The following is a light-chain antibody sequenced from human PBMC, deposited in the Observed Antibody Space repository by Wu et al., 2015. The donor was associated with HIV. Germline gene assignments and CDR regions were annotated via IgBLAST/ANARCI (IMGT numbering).Light chain of an antibody. CDR2: DAS. V-gene: IGKV3-11*01. CDR1: QSVGSY. Sequence: EFVLTQSPATLSLSPGERAILSCRASQSVGSYLAWYQQKPGQSPRLLIYDASNRAAGIPDRFSGSGSGTDFTLTISSLEPEDFAVYYCQQNTNGPLTFGQGTRLDIK. CDR3: QQNTNGPLT. J-gene: IGKJ5*01.